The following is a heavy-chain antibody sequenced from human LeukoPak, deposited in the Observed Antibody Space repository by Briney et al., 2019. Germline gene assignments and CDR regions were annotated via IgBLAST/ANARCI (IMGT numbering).Heavy chain of an antibody. CDR3: ARVTGYSNWFDP. J-gene: IGHJ5*02. D-gene: IGHD4-11*01. CDR1: GGTFTSYS. CDR2: IVPIFGTT. Sequence: ASVKVSCKASGGTFTSYSVSWVRQAPGHGLEWMGGIVPIFGTTNYAEKFKGRVTMTTDESTTIVYMELSSLRSEDTAVYYCARVTGYSNWFDPWGQGTLVTVSS. V-gene: IGHV1-69*05.